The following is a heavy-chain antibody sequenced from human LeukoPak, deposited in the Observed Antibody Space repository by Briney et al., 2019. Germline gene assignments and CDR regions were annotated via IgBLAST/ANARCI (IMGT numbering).Heavy chain of an antibody. D-gene: IGHD2-2*01. CDR2: MRAASGDS. Sequence: ASVKVPCKASGYSFTTYYVHWVRQAPGQGLEWMGYMRAASGDSNFAHKFQDRVTMTRDTSITTAYLELSRLTSDDTAVYFCSTEDKYCTTTTCADYWGQGTLVTVSS. V-gene: IGHV1-2*02. CDR1: GYSFTTYY. J-gene: IGHJ4*02. CDR3: STEDKYCTTTTCADY.